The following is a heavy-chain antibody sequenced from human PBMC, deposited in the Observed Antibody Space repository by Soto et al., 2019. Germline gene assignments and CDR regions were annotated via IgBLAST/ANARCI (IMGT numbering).Heavy chain of an antibody. CDR1: GFSLTTSGVA. Sequence: QITLTESGPTLVTPTQTLTLTFSFSGFSLTTSGVAVGWFRQPPGKAPEWLALFYWNDDKRYSPSLRSRLTVTGDSSKNQVVLTLANVDPVDSGTYYCAHRPTSTDDFYFDYWGQGTLVTVSS. V-gene: IGHV2-5*01. CDR3: AHRPTSTDDFYFDY. D-gene: IGHD2-21*02. CDR2: FYWNDDK. J-gene: IGHJ4*02.